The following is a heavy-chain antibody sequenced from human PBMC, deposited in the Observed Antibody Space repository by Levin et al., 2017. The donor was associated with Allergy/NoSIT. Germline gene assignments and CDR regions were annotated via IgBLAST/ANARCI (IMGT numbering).Heavy chain of an antibody. CDR2: IYPGDSDT. CDR1: GYTFTTYW. Sequence: KVSCKGSGYTFTTYWIGWVRQMPGKGLEWMGIIYPGDSDTRYSPSFQGQVTISADKSISTAYLQWSSLQASDTAMYYCARHSHNSGWLDYWGQGTLVTVSS. V-gene: IGHV5-51*01. D-gene: IGHD6-19*01. J-gene: IGHJ4*02. CDR3: ARHSHNSGWLDY.